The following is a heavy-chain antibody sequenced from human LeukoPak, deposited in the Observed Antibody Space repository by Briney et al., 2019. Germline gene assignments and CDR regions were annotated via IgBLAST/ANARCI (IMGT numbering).Heavy chain of an antibody. CDR3: ARLAPRAYYYDSSGYH. D-gene: IGHD3-22*01. CDR1: GGSFSGYY. V-gene: IGHV4-34*01. Sequence: NPSETLSLTCAVYGGSFSGYYWSWIRQPPGKGLEWIGEINHSGSTNYNPSLKSRVTISVDTSKNQFSLKLSSVTAADTAVYYCARLAPRAYYYDSSGYHWGQGTLVTVSS. CDR2: INHSGST. J-gene: IGHJ5*02.